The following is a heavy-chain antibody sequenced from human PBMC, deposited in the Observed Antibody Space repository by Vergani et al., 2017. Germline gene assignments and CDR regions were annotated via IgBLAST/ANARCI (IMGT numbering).Heavy chain of an antibody. D-gene: IGHD4-17*01. V-gene: IGHV1-69*02. CDR2: IIPILGIA. CDR3: ASPFYGDYRFDY. CDR1: GGTFSSYT. Sequence: QVQLVQSGAEVKKPGSSVKVSCKASGGTFSSYTISWVRQAPGQGLEWMGRIIPILGIANYAQKFQGRVTITADESTSTAYMELSSLRSEDTAVYYCASPFYGDYRFDYWGQGTLVTVSS. J-gene: IGHJ4*02.